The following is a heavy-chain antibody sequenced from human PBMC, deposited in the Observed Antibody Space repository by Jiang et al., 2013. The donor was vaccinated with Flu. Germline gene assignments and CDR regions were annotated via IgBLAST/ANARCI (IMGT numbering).Heavy chain of an antibody. CDR1: GGSFSGYY. Sequence: LLKPSETLSLTCAVYGGSFSGYYWSWIRQPPGKGLEWIGEINHSGSTNYNPSLKSRVTISVDTSKNQFSLKLSSVTAADTAVYYCARGLYCSSTSCYPVYFDYWGQGTLVTVSS. CDR2: INHSGST. CDR3: ARGLYCSSTSCYPVYFDY. D-gene: IGHD2-2*01. J-gene: IGHJ4*02. V-gene: IGHV4-34*01.